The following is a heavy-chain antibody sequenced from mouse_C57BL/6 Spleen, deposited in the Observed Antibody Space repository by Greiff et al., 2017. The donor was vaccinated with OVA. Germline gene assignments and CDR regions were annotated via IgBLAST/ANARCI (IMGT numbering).Heavy chain of an antibody. V-gene: IGHV1-20*01. CDR2: INPYNGDT. CDR3: ARGGGVYGNYVAYYFDY. D-gene: IGHD2-10*02. Sequence: EVQLQQSGPELVKPGDSVKISCKASGYSFTGYFMNWVMQSHGKSLEWIGRINPYNGDTFYNQKFKGKATLTVDKSSSTAHMELRSLTSEDSAVYYCARGGGVYGNYVAYYFDYWGQGTTLTVSS. CDR1: GYSFTGYF. J-gene: IGHJ2*01.